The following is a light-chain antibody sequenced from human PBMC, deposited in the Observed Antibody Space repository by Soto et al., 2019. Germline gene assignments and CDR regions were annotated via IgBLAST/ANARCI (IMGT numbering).Light chain of an antibody. J-gene: IGLJ1*01. CDR3: CSYAGSYTYV. CDR2: DVS. V-gene: IGLV2-11*01. CDR1: NSDVGGYNY. Sequence: QSVLTQPRPVSGAHLQSVTISCTGTNSDVGGYNYVSWYQQHPGKGPKLMIYDVSERPSGVPDRFSGSKSGTTASLTISGLQAEDEADYYCCSYAGSYTYVFGTGTKVTVL.